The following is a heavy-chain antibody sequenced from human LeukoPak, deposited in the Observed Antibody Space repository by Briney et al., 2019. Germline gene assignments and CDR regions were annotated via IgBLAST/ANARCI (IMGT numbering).Heavy chain of an antibody. CDR1: GFTFRSYG. Sequence: GGSLRLSCAASGFTFRSYGIHWVRQAPGKGLERVAVISYDGSNEYYADSVKGRFTISRDNSKNTLYLQMNSLRAEDTAVYYCAKDDSPRDYYGSGSYQDGIDYWGQGTLVTVSS. J-gene: IGHJ4*02. V-gene: IGHV3-30*18. D-gene: IGHD3-10*01. CDR3: AKDDSPRDYYGSGSYQDGIDY. CDR2: ISYDGSNE.